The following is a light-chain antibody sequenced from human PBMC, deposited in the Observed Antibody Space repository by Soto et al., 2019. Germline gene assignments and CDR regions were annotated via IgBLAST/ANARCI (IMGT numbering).Light chain of an antibody. CDR3: SSYAGSNHLV. Sequence: QSVLTQPPSASGSPGQSVTISCTGTSSDVGGYNYVSWYQQHPGKAPKLMIYEVSKRPSGVPDRFSGSKSGNTASLTVSGLQAEDEAYYYCSSYAGSNHLVFGGGTKLTVL. CDR2: EVS. CDR1: SSDVGGYNY. V-gene: IGLV2-8*01. J-gene: IGLJ2*01.